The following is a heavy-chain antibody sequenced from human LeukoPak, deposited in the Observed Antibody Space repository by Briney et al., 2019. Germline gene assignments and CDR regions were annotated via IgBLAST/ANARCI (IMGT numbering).Heavy chain of an antibody. J-gene: IGHJ4*02. CDR2: LYYSGTT. Sequence: PSETLSLTCAVYGGSFRGYYWSWVRHHPGKGLEWIGYLYYSGTTYYNPSLKSRVTISVDTSKNQFSLKLSSVTAADTAVYYCARDIAGRGYFDYWGQGTLVTVSS. V-gene: IGHV4-31*11. D-gene: IGHD2-15*01. CDR3: ARDIAGRGYFDY. CDR1: GGSFRGYY.